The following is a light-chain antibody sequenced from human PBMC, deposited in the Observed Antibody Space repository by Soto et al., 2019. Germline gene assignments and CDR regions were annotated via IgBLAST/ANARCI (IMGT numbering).Light chain of an antibody. CDR2: QVT. CDR1: SSDIGAYNY. CDR3: SSYAGSLVV. J-gene: IGLJ2*01. V-gene: IGLV2-8*01. Sequence: QSALTQPLSASGSPGQSVTISCTGTSSDIGAYNYVSWYRQYPDKAPKLLVYQVTKRPSGVPDRFSGSKSGNTAALTVSGLQAEDEAVYYCSSYAGSLVVFGGGTKLTVL.